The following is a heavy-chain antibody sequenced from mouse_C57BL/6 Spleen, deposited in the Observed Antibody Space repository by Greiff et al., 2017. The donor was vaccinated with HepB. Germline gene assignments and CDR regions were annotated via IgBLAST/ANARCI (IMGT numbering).Heavy chain of an antibody. D-gene: IGHD4-1*01. CDR3: ATWDEGVGYFDY. CDR1: GFTFTDYY. CDR2: IRNKANGYTT. V-gene: IGHV7-3*01. Sequence: EVKLVESGGGLVQPGGSLSLSCAASGFTFTDYYMSWVRQPPGKALEWLGFIRNKANGYTTEYSASVKGRFTISRDNSQSILYLQMNALRAEDSATYYCATWDEGVGYFDYWGQGTTLTVSS. J-gene: IGHJ2*01.